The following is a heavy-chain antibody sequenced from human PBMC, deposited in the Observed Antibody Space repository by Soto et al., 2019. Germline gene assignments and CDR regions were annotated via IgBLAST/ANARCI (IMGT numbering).Heavy chain of an antibody. D-gene: IGHD2-2*01. Sequence: SETLSLTCDVSGDSISGSNWWSWVRQPPGKGLEWIGEIYHSGSTHYNPSLKSRVTISVDKSKNHFSLNPSSVTAADTAVYYSAKKVPAAIRVYYFYGLDVWGQGTTVTVSS. J-gene: IGHJ6*02. V-gene: IGHV4-4*02. CDR1: GDSISGSNW. CDR3: AKKVPAAIRVYYFYGLDV. CDR2: IYHSGST.